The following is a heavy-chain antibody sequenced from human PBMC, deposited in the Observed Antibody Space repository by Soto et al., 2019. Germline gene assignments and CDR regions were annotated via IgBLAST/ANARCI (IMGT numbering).Heavy chain of an antibody. CDR3: AKDMVRGVDYYYGMDV. V-gene: IGHV3-9*01. CDR1: GFTFDDYA. D-gene: IGHD3-10*01. Sequence: SLRLSCAASGFTFDDYAMHWVRRAPGKGLEWVSGISWNSGSIGYADSVKGRFTISRDNAKNSLYLQMNSLRAEDTALYYCAKDMVRGVDYYYGMDVWCQGATVTVSS. J-gene: IGHJ6*02. CDR2: ISWNSGSI.